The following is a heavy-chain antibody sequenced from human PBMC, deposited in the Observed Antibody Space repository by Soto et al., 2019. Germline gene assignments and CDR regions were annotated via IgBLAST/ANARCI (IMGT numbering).Heavy chain of an antibody. J-gene: IGHJ5*02. Sequence: PLSLTCAVSGGSISSGGYYWSWIRQPPGKGWEWIGYIYHSGSTYYNPSLKSRVTISVDRSKNQFSLKLSSVTAAETAVYYCARGRSETRYCRSTSCYYWFYWFDPWGQGTLVTVSS. CDR2: IYHSGST. V-gene: IGHV4-30-2*01. D-gene: IGHD2-2*01. CDR3: ARGRSETRYCRSTSCYYWFYWFDP. CDR1: GGSISSGGYY.